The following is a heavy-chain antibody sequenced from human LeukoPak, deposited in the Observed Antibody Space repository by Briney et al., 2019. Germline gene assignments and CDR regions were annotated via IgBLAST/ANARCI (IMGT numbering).Heavy chain of an antibody. CDR1: GFSFSSYS. V-gene: IGHV3-21*01. Sequence: GGSLRLSCAASGFSFSSYSMNWVRQAPGKGLEWVSYITSSNSYTYYGDSVKGRFTISRDNAKNSLYLEMNSLRGEDTAVYYCARDRGGYCGSTSCHPYDYWGQGTLVTVSS. J-gene: IGHJ4*02. CDR3: ARDRGGYCGSTSCHPYDY. CDR2: ITSSNSYT. D-gene: IGHD2-2*03.